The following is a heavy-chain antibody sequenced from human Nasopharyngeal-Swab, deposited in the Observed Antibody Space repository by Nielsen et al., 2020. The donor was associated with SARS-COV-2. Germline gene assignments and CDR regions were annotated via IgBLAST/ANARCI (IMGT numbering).Heavy chain of an antibody. CDR2: IYYTGST. V-gene: IGHV4-59*01. J-gene: IGHJ5*02. CDR3: ARSVSDYTNNDRFDYFDP. Sequence: SETLSLTCTVSGGSINSNYWTWIRQSPGKGLEWIGYIYYTGSTNSNPSPKTRVSISVDTSRNQFSLRLRSVTAADTAVYYCARSVSDYTNNDRFDYFDPWGQGSLVTVSS. CDR1: GGSINSNY. D-gene: IGHD4-11*01.